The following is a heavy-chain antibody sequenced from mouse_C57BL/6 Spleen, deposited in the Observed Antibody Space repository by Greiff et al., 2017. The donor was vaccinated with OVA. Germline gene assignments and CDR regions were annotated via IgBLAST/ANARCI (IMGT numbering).Heavy chain of an antibody. J-gene: IGHJ1*03. CDR3: ARGEDYDGGYFDV. Sequence: QVHVKQSGAELAKPGASVKLSCKASGYTFTSYWMHWVKQRPGQGLEWIGYINPSSGYTKYNQKFKDKATLTADKSSSTAYMQLSSLTYEDSAVYYCARGEDYDGGYFDVWGTGTTVTVSS. D-gene: IGHD2-4*01. CDR1: GYTFTSYW. CDR2: INPSSGYT. V-gene: IGHV1-7*01.